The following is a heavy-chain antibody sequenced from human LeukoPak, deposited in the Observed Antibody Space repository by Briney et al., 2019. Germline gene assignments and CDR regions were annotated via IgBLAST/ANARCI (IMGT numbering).Heavy chain of an antibody. CDR2: VYHSGIT. D-gene: IGHD4-11*01. V-gene: IGHV4-39*07. Sequence: SETLSLTCTLSGGPITNSNYYWAWIRQPPGEGLEWIGSVYHSGITYYTPSLKSRVSISVDTSKNQFSLKVTSVTAADTAVYYCAREWQYQFDYWGQGSLVTVSS. J-gene: IGHJ4*02. CDR3: AREWQYQFDY. CDR1: GGPITNSNYY.